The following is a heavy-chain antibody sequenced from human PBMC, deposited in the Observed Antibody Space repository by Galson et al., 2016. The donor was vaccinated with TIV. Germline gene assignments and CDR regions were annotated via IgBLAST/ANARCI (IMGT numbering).Heavy chain of an antibody. CDR2: IIPLFGSA. CDR1: GGSFSSHV. V-gene: IGHV1-69*13. J-gene: IGHJ6*02. CDR3: ATDRNTAMDTYYYYYGVDV. D-gene: IGHD5-18*01. Sequence: SVKVSCKASGGSFSSHVFSWVRQAPGQGLEWMGNIIPLFGSANYAQKFQGRVTITADESTSTAYMELSRLRSEDTAIYYCATDRNTAMDTYYYYYGVDVWGQGTTVTVSS.